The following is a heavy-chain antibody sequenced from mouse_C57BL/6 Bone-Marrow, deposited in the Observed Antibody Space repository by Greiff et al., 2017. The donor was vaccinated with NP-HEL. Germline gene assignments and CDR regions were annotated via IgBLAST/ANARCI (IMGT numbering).Heavy chain of an antibody. J-gene: IGHJ1*03. CDR2: IDPENGDT. CDR1: GFNIKDDY. D-gene: IGHD2-5*01. Sequence: EVQLQQSGAELVRPGASVKLSCTASGFNIKDDYMHWVKQRPEQGLEWIGWIDPENGDTEYASKFQGKATITADTSSNTAYLQLSSLTSEDTAVYYCTTPYYSKGWYFDVWGTGTTVTVSS. CDR3: TTPYYSKGWYFDV. V-gene: IGHV14-4*01.